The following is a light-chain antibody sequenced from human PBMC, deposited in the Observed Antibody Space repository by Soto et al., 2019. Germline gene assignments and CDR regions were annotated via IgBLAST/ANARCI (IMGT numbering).Light chain of an antibody. CDR2: RAS. Sequence: IVMTQSPATLSVSPGERATLSCRASQNIYSNVAWYQQRPRQAPRLLIYRASTRATGIPARFSGSGPGTEFTLTISSLQSEDFAVYYCQQYNNWPPITFGQGTRLEIK. J-gene: IGKJ5*01. CDR1: QNIYSN. CDR3: QQYNNWPPIT. V-gene: IGKV3-15*01.